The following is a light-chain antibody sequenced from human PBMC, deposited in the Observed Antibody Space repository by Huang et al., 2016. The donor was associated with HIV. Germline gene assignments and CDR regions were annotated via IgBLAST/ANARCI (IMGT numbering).Light chain of an antibody. Sequence: DVVMTQSPLSLPVTPGEPASISCRSSQSLLHSDGNNYFEWYLQKPGQSPQLLIYLGCNRASGVPERFSGSGSGTDFTLKISRVEAEDVGVYYCMQGLRTPRTFGQGTRLEIK. CDR2: LGC. V-gene: IGKV2-28*01. CDR3: MQGLRTPRT. J-gene: IGKJ2*01. CDR1: QSLLHSDGNNY.